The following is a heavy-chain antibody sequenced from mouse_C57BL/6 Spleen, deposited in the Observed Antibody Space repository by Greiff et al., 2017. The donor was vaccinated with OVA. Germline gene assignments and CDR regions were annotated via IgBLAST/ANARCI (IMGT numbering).Heavy chain of an antibody. CDR2: ISGGGGNT. CDR1: GFTFSSYT. V-gene: IGHV5-9*01. J-gene: IGHJ1*03. Sequence: EVQVVESGGGLVKPGGSLKLSCAASGFTFSSYTMSWVRQTPEKRLEWVATISGGGGNTYYPDSVKGRFTISRDNAENTLYLQMSSLRAEDTALYYCASSNPWYFDVWGTGTTVTVAS. D-gene: IGHD2-5*01. CDR3: ASSNPWYFDV.